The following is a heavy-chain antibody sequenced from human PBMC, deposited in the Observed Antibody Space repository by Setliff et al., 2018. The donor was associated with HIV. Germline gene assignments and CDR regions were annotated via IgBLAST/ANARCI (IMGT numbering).Heavy chain of an antibody. CDR1: GYSVSSGYF. J-gene: IGHJ4*02. CDR3: ARVRDYGGNFFDY. Sequence: PSETLSLTCAVSGYSVSSGYFWGWIRQPPGKGLEWIGSIFHTGSTYYNPSLKSRVTISVDTSKNQFSLRLTSVTAADTAVYYCARVRDYGGNFFDYLGQGTLVTVSS. V-gene: IGHV4-38-2*01. D-gene: IGHD4-17*01. CDR2: IFHTGST.